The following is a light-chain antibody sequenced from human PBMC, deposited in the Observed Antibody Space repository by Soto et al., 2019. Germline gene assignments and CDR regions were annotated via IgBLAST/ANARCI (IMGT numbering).Light chain of an antibody. CDR3: QQYNNWLPIT. J-gene: IGKJ5*01. Sequence: EIVMTQSPAMLSVSPGERATLSCRASESLSSNLAWYQQKPGQPPRLLIFGASTRATGIPARFSGSGSGTEFTLTISSLQSEDFAVYYCQQYNNWLPITFGQGTRLEIK. CDR1: ESLSSN. V-gene: IGKV3-15*01. CDR2: GAS.